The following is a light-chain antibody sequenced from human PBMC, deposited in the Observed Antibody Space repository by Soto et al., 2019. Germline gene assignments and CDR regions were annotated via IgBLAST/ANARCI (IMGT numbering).Light chain of an antibody. V-gene: IGKV3-11*01. CDR2: GAS. CDR1: QSVSSR. Sequence: VLTQSPGTLSLSPGGSATLSCRASQSVSSRLAWYQQRPGQAPRLLIYGASTRATGIPARFSGSGSGTDFTLTISSLEPEDFAVYYCQQRSNWPLTFGGGTKVDIK. J-gene: IGKJ4*01. CDR3: QQRSNWPLT.